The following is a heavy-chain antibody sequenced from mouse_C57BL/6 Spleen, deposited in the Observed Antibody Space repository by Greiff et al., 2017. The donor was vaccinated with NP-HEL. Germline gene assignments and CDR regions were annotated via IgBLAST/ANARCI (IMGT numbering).Heavy chain of an antibody. Sequence: EVKLMESGGGLVQSGRSLRLSCATSGFTFSDFYMEWVRQAPGKGLEWIAASRNKANDYTTEYSASVKGRFIVSRDTSQSILYLQMNALRAEDTAIYYCARDPVPRGWFAYWGQGTLVTVSA. CDR3: ARDPVPRGWFAY. CDR2: SRNKANDYTT. D-gene: IGHD5-1*01. V-gene: IGHV7-1*01. J-gene: IGHJ3*01. CDR1: GFTFSDFY.